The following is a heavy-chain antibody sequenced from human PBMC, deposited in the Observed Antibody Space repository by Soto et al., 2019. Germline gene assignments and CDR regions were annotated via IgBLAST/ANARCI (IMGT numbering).Heavy chain of an antibody. CDR3: TTDMDSSGYYPIDY. CDR1: GFTFINAW. Sequence: GGSLRLSCAASGFTFINAWMSWVRQAPGKGLEWVGRIKSKTDGGTTDYAAPVKGRFTISRDDSKNTLYLQMNSLKTEDTAVYYCTTDMDSSGYYPIDYWGQGTLVTVSS. J-gene: IGHJ4*02. D-gene: IGHD3-22*01. V-gene: IGHV3-15*01. CDR2: IKSKTDGGTT.